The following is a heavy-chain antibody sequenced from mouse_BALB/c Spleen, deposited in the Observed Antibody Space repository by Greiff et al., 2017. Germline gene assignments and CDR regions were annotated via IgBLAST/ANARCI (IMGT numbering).Heavy chain of an antibody. V-gene: IGHV5-6*02. D-gene: IGHD2-1*01. CDR3: ARHFYGNYSYYAMDY. J-gene: IGHJ4*01. CDR1: GFTFSSYG. Sequence: DVMLVESGGDLVKPGGSLKLSCAASGFTFSSYGMSWVRQTPDKRLEWVATISSGGSYTYYPDSVKGRFTISRDNAKNTLYLQMSSLKSEDTAMYYCARHFYGNYSYYAMDYWGQGTSVTVSS. CDR2: ISSGGSYT.